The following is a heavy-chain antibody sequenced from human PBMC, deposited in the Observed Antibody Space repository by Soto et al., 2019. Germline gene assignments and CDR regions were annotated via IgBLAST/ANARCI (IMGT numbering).Heavy chain of an antibody. CDR3: ARDSTPFDI. CDR2: IYHSGST. Sequence: SETLSLTCAVSGGSISSGGYSWSWIRQPPGKGLEWIGYIYHSGSTYYNPSLKSRVTISVDTSKNQFSLKLSSVTAADTAVYYCARDSTPFDIWVQGTMVTVSS. V-gene: IGHV4-30-2*01. CDR1: GGSISSGGYS. J-gene: IGHJ3*02. D-gene: IGHD2-2*01.